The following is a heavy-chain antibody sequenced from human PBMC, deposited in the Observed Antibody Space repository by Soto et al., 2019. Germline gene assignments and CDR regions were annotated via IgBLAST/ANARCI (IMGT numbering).Heavy chain of an antibody. D-gene: IGHD1-26*01. V-gene: IGHV1-2*04. CDR2: INPNSGGT. CDR3: ARPSAYYGMDV. J-gene: IGHJ6*02. CDR1: GYTYTGYH. Sequence: ASVKRYCKASGYTYTGYHMHWVRQAPGQGLEWMGWINPNSGGTNYAQKFQGWVTMTRDTSISTAYMELSRLRSDDTAVYYCARPSAYYGMDVWGQGTTVTVSS.